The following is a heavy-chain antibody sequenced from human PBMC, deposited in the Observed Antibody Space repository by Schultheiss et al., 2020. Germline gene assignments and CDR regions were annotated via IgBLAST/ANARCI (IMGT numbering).Heavy chain of an antibody. CDR3: ARDQPYDYGMDV. Sequence: GGSLRLSCAASGFTFSDYYMSWIRQAPGKGLEWVSYISSSGSTIYYADSVKGRFTISRDNAKKSLYLQMNSLRAEDTAVYHCARDQPYDYGMDVWGQGTTVTVSS. CDR1: GFTFSDYY. V-gene: IGHV3-11*01. J-gene: IGHJ6*02. CDR2: ISSSGSTI.